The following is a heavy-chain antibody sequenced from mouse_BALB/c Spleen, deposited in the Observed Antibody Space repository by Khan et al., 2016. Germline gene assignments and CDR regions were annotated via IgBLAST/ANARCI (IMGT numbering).Heavy chain of an antibody. Sequence: QVRLQQSGAELARPGASVRMSCKASGYTFTSYTMHWVKQGPGQGLEWIGHVIPSNAYTNYNQKFKDKATLTADKSSSTAYMQLSSLTSEDSAVYYCARERSLLGHFDYCGPGTTLTVSS. D-gene: IGHD2-12*01. CDR3: ARERSLLGHFDY. CDR2: VIPSNAYT. J-gene: IGHJ2*01. CDR1: GYTFTSYT. V-gene: IGHV1-4*01.